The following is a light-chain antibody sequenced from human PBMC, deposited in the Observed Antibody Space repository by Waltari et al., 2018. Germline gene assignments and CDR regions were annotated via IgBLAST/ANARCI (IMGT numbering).Light chain of an antibody. CDR1: QGLVHSDGNTY. CDR2: KVS. J-gene: IGKJ4*01. Sequence: DVVLTQSPLSLPVTLGQPASISCRSSQGLVHSDGNTYLNWFHQRPGQSPRRRIYKVSHRDSGVPATFSGSGSGTDFTLKISRVEAEDVGVYYCMQGSLWPPTFGAGTMVEIK. CDR3: MQGSLWPPT. V-gene: IGKV2-30*02.